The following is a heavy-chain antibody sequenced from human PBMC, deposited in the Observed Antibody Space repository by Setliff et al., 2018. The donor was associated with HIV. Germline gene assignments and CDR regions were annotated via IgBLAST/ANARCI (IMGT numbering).Heavy chain of an antibody. J-gene: IGHJ3*02. V-gene: IGHV1-24*01. CDR2: FDPEDGET. Sequence: ASVKVSCKVSGYTLSELSMHWVRQAPGEGLEWMGGFDPEDGETIYAEKFQGRVTMTEDTATETAYMELSSLRSEDTAVYYCASIATRAKPGRAFDIWGQGTMVTVSS. D-gene: IGHD2-21*01. CDR1: GYTLSELS. CDR3: ASIATRAKPGRAFDI.